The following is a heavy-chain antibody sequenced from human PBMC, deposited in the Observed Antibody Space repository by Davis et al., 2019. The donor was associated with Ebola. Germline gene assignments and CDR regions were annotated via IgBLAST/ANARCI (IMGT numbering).Heavy chain of an antibody. J-gene: IGHJ6*04. Sequence: GESLKISCAASGFIFSNYGMHWVRQTPGKGLEWLAVISYDGSNKYYADSVKGRFTISRDNSKNTLYLQMNSLRAEDTAVYYCAKSGLSFGVVKYHYGMDVWGKGTTVTVSS. CDR2: ISYDGSNK. CDR1: GFIFSNYG. CDR3: AKSGLSFGVVKYHYGMDV. V-gene: IGHV3-30*18. D-gene: IGHD3-3*01.